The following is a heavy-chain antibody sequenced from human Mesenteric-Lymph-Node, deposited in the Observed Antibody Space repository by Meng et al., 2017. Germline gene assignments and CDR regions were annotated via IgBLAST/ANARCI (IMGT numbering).Heavy chain of an antibody. CDR1: GGSFSGYY. V-gene: IGHV4-34*01. J-gene: IGHJ5*02. CDR2: INHSGST. Sequence: QVQLPQLGAGPLKPSATLSLTCAVYGGSFSGYYRSWIRQPPGKGLEWIGEINHSGSTNYNPSLKSRVTISVDTSKNQFSLKLSSVTAADTAVYYCARDYYGSGRVDPWGQGTLVTVSS. D-gene: IGHD3-10*01. CDR3: ARDYYGSGRVDP.